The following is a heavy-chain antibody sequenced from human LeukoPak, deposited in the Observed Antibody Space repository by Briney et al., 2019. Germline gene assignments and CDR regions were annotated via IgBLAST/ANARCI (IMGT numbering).Heavy chain of an antibody. J-gene: IGHJ4*02. CDR2: ISGSGGST. D-gene: IGHD1-26*01. CDR3: ARDNRGVSGSYDY. V-gene: IGHV3-23*01. Sequence: GGSLRLSCAASGFTFSSYGMSWVRQAPGKGLEWVSAISGSGGSTYYADSVKGRFTISRDNSKNTLYLQMNSLRAEDTAVYYCARDNRGVSGSYDYWGQGTLVTVSS. CDR1: GFTFSSYG.